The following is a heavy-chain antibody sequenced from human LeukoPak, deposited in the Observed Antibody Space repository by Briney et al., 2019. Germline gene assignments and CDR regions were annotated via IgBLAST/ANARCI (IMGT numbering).Heavy chain of an antibody. V-gene: IGHV1-2*02. D-gene: IGHD3-22*01. CDR2: INPDSGGT. CDR1: GYIFTGYY. Sequence: GASVKVSCKASGYIFTGYYMHWVRQAPGQGLEWMGWINPDSGGTNYALKFQGRVTMTRDTSISTAYMELSRLRSDDTAVYYCAREKGFTYYYDSSGRRGAFDIWGQGTMVTVSS. J-gene: IGHJ3*02. CDR3: AREKGFTYYYDSSGRRGAFDI.